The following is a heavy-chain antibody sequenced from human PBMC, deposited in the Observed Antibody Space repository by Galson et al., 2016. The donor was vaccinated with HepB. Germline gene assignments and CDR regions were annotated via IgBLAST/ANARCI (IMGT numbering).Heavy chain of an antibody. CDR3: ARDYSATFHYFDS. V-gene: IGHV3-9*01. Sequence: SLRLSCAASGFTFDYAVHWVRQSPGKGLEWVAGISWNSGRIDYADSVKGRFTISRDNAKHSLFLQMNSLRAEDTAVYYCARDYSATFHYFDSWGQGTLVTVSS. J-gene: IGHJ4*02. CDR2: ISWNSGRI. D-gene: IGHD1-26*01. CDR1: GFTFDYA.